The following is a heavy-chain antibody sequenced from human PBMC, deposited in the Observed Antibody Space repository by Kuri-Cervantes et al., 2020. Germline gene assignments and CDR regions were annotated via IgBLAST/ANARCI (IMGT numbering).Heavy chain of an antibody. J-gene: IGHJ6*03. Sequence: GSLRLSCAVYGGSFSGYYWSWIRQPPAKGLEWIGEVNHSGSTNYNPSLQNLVAILVDTSKNQFSLKLSSVTAAATAVYYCARGLSSYDSSGYPNTYYYYMDVWGKGTTVTVSS. CDR1: GGSFSGYY. CDR3: ARGLSSYDSSGYPNTYYYYMDV. V-gene: IGHV4-34*01. D-gene: IGHD3-22*01. CDR2: VNHSGST.